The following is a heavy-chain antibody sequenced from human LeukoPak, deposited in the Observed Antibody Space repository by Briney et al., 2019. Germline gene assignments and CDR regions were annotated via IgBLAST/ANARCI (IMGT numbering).Heavy chain of an antibody. Sequence: SETLSLTCTVSGGSIGSSNYYRGWVRQPPGKGLEWIANIYYSGSTYYSPSLRSRVTISVDTSKNQFSLKLTSVTAADTAVYYCARHASVSGNWPRPLDYWGQGSLVTVSS. V-gene: IGHV4-39*01. CDR2: IYYSGST. D-gene: IGHD3-3*01. J-gene: IGHJ4*02. CDR3: ARHASVSGNWPRPLDY. CDR1: GGSIGSSNYY.